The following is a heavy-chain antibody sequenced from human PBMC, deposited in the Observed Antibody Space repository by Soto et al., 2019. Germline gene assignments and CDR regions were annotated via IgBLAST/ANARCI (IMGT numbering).Heavy chain of an antibody. CDR2: IKGDGSST. CDR1: GFTFGSYW. J-gene: IGHJ6*02. CDR3: ARGKTNVYALDV. V-gene: IGHV3-74*01. Sequence: EVQLVESGGDLVQPGGSLRLSCAASGFTFGSYWMHWVRQAPGKELVWVSRIKGDGSSTNSADSLQGRFTISRDNAKSTLYLQINSLRAEDTAVYYCARGKTNVYALDVWGQGTAVTVSS.